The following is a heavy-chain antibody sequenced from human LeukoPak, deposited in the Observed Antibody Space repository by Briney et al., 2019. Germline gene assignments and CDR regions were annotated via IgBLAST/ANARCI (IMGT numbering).Heavy chain of an antibody. J-gene: IGHJ5*02. Sequence: SETLSLTCTVSGGSISSYYWSWIRQPPGKGLEWIGYIYYSGSTNYNPSLKSRVTISVDTSKNQFSPKLSSVTAADTAVYYCARGGPYSSSWYFDPWGQGTLVTVSS. CDR1: GGSISSYY. D-gene: IGHD6-13*01. CDR3: ARGGPYSSSWYFDP. V-gene: IGHV4-59*01. CDR2: IYYSGST.